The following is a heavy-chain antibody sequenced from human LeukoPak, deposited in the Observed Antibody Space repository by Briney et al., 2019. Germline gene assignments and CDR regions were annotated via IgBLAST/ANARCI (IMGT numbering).Heavy chain of an antibody. CDR1: GYTFTRHY. Sequence: ASVKVSCKASGYTFTRHYMHWVRQAPGQGLEWMGIINPSGGRASYAQKFQGRVTMTRDTSTSTVYMELSSLRSEDTAVYYCARDPYCSSTSCYDVVLDYWGQGTLVTVSS. V-gene: IGHV1-46*01. D-gene: IGHD2-2*01. J-gene: IGHJ4*02. CDR2: INPSGGRA. CDR3: ARDPYCSSTSCYDVVLDY.